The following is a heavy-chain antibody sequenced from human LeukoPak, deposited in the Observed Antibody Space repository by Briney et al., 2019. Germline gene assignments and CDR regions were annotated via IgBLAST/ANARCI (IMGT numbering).Heavy chain of an antibody. CDR2: ISTSGSTI. J-gene: IGHJ6*03. CDR3: ARDPHTMSGYMDV. V-gene: IGHV3-48*03. D-gene: IGHD2-2*01. Sequence: GGSLRLSCAASGFTFSSYEMHWVRQAPGKGLEWVSYISTSGSTIYYADSVKGRFTISRDNAKNSLYLQMNSLRAEDTAVYYCARDPHTMSGYMDVWGKGTTVTVSS. CDR1: GFTFSSYE.